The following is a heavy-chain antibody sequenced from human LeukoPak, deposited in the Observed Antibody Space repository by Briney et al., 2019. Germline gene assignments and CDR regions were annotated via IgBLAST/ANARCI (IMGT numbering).Heavy chain of an antibody. CDR1: GGSISSSSYY. CDR3: ARVPTITFFDY. Sequence: SETLSLTCTVSGGSISSSSYYWGWIRQPPGKGLEWIGSIYYSGSTFYNPSLKSRVTISVDTSKNQFSLKLTSVTAADTAVYYCARVPTITFFDYWGQGTLVTVSS. CDR2: IYYSGST. D-gene: IGHD3-10*01. J-gene: IGHJ4*02. V-gene: IGHV4-39*07.